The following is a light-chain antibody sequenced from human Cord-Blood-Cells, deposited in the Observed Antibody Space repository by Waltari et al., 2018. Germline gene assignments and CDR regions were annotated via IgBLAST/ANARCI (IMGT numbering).Light chain of an antibody. CDR1: QSALYSSNNKNY. CDR3: QQYYSTPYT. CDR2: WAS. V-gene: IGKV4-1*01. Sequence: DIVMTQSPDSRAVSFGAGAPMTGKSTQSALYSSNNKNYLAWYQQKPGQPPKLLIDWASTRESGVPDRFSGSGSGTDFTLTISSLQAEDVAVYYCQQYYSTPYTFGQGTKLEIK. J-gene: IGKJ2*01.